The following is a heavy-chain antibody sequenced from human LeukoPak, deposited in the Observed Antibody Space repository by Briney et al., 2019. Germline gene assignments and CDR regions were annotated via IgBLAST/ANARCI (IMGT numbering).Heavy chain of an antibody. CDR3: ARWDGYSSSPDY. V-gene: IGHV1-2*02. J-gene: IGHJ4*02. Sequence: ASMKVSCKTSGYTFTGYLMHWVRQAPGQGLEWMGWINPNSGETGYAQEFQGRVSMTRDMSISTIYMELARLKSDDTAFYYCARWDGYSSSPDYWGQGSPVTVSS. CDR2: INPNSGET. D-gene: IGHD6-13*01. CDR1: GYTFTGYL.